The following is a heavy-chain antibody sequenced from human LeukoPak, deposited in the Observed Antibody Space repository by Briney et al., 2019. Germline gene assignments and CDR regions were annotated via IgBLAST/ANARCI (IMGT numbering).Heavy chain of an antibody. D-gene: IGHD6-19*01. CDR1: GFTFSSYA. CDR2: ISGSGGST. V-gene: IGHV3-23*01. Sequence: GGSLRLSCAASGFTFSSYAMSWVRQAPGKGLEWVSAISGSGGSTYYADSVKGRFTISRDNSKNTLYLQMNSLRAEDTAVYYYAKDRAFLLAGTHAFDIWGQGTMVTVSS. J-gene: IGHJ3*02. CDR3: AKDRAFLLAGTHAFDI.